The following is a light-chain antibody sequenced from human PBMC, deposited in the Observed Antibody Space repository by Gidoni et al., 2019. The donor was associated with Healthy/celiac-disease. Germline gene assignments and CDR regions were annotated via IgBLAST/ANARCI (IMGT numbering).Light chain of an antibody. Sequence: SYERTQPPSVSGSPGETDRVTCSGDELPKNYAYWYQKRSVQAPVMVIYEYTTRPSGIPERFSGSRSGTMATLTIVGAHVEDSAAYSCYSTDSRSKGVFGGGTTLTVL. J-gene: IGLJ3*02. CDR1: ELPKNY. CDR2: EYT. CDR3: YSTDSRSKGV. V-gene: IGLV3-10*01.